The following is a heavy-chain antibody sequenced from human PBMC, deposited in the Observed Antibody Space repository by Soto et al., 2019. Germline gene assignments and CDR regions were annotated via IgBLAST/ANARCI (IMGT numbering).Heavy chain of an antibody. CDR3: ARRYAGTLDD. CDR1: GGSISSYY. CDR2: IYYSGST. J-gene: IGHJ4*02. Sequence: SETLSLTCTVSGGSISSYYWSWIRQPPGKGLEWIGYIYYSGSTNYNPSLKSRVTISVDTSKNQFSLKLSSVTAADTAVYYCARRYAGTLDDWGQGTLVTVSS. V-gene: IGHV4-59*08. D-gene: IGHD6-13*01.